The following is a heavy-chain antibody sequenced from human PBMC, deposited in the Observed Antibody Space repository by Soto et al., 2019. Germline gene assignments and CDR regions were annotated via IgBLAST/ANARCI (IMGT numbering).Heavy chain of an antibody. V-gene: IGHV3-21*01. CDR3: TRHWLATREFDY. CDR1: GFTFSSYR. Sequence: GSLRLACAASGFTFSSYRMNWVRQAPGKGLEWVSSISSSSGHIYYADSLKGRFTISRDNAKNSLYLQMNSLRAEDTAVYYCTRHWLATREFDYWGQGTLVTVSS. D-gene: IGHD1-26*01. CDR2: ISSSSGHI. J-gene: IGHJ4*02.